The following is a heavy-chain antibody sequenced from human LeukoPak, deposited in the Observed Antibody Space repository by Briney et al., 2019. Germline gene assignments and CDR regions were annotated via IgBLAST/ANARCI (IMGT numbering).Heavy chain of an antibody. V-gene: IGHV3-53*01. CDR2: IYSGGST. J-gene: IGHJ6*03. CDR3: ARAALSFGSWCYYMDV. Sequence: PGGSLRLSCAASGFTVSSNYMSWVRQAPGKGLEWVSVIYSGGSTYYADSVKGRFTISRDNSKNTLSLQINSLRAEDTAVYYCARAALSFGSWCYYMDVWGKGTTVTVSS. D-gene: IGHD6-13*01. CDR1: GFTVSSNY.